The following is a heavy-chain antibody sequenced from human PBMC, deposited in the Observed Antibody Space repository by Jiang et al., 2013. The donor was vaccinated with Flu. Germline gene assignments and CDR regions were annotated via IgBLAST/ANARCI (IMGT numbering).Heavy chain of an antibody. CDR1: GYTFTSYG. D-gene: IGHD2-21*02. CDR2: ISAYNGNT. J-gene: IGHJ6*02. V-gene: IGHV1-18*01. CDR3: ARDLVVTAIRSGMDV. Sequence: VKVSCKASGYTFTSYGISWVRQAPGQGLEWMGWISAYNGNTNYAQKLQGRVTMTTDTSTSTAYMELRSLRSDDTAVYYCARDLVVTAIRSGMDVWGQGTTVTVSS.